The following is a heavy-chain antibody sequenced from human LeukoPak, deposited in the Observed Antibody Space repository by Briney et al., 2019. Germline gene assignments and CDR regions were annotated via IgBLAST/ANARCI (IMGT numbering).Heavy chain of an antibody. CDR1: AFIFSNAW. CDR2: IKTKTDGGTA. Sequence: GGSLRLSCAASAFIFSNAWMSWVRQAPGKGLEWVGRIKTKTDGGTADYAAPVKGRFTISRDDSKNTLHLQMNSLKTEDTAVYYCTRWAFGSGGYYRDWGQGTLVTVSS. V-gene: IGHV3-15*01. D-gene: IGHD3-10*01. CDR3: TRWAFGSGGYYRD. J-gene: IGHJ4*02.